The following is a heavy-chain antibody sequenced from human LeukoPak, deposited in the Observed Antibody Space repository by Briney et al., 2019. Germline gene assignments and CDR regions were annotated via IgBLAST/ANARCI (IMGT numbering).Heavy chain of an antibody. CDR1: GFTFSSYA. J-gene: IGHJ3*02. Sequence: GGSLRLSCAASGFTFSSYAMSWVRQAPGKGLEWVSAISGSGGSTYYADSVKGRFTISRDNSKNTLYLQMNSLRAEDTAVYYCAKPLPGDIAVAGATLGVIWGQGTMVTVSS. CDR2: ISGSGGST. V-gene: IGHV3-23*01. CDR3: AKPLPGDIAVAGATLGVI. D-gene: IGHD6-19*01.